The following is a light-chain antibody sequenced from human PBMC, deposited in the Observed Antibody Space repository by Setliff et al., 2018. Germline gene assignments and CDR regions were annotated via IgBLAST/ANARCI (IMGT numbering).Light chain of an antibody. CDR3: QQYNTWPLT. CDR2: GAS. Sequence: ETVMTQSPGTLSVPPGERATLSCRATQTVFNSLAWYQQKPGQAPSLLIYGASTRASGVPARFSGSGSGTEFTLTISSLQSEDFAVYYCQQYNTWPLTFGGGTKVDIK. V-gene: IGKV3-15*01. J-gene: IGKJ4*01. CDR1: QTVFNS.